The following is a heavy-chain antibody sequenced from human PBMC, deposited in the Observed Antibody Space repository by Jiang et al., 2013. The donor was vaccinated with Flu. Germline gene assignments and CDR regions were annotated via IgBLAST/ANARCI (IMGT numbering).Heavy chain of an antibody. CDR1: GFDSGSYA. J-gene: IGHJ4*02. CDR3: AKGGRRSSSSGRYFDS. Sequence: QLLESGGGLVQPGGSLRLSCAASGFDSGSYAINWVRQAPGKGLDWVSCISGSGDSTFYADSVKGRFTISRDSSKNTLYLQMNDVRVEDTAVYFCAKGGRRSSSSGRYFDSWGQGALVTVSS. D-gene: IGHD6-6*01. CDR2: ISGSGDST. V-gene: IGHV3-23*01.